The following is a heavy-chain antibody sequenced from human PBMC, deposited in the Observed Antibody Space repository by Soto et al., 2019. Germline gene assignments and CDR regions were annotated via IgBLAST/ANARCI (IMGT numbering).Heavy chain of an antibody. CDR3: ARGLSILVAGNRLGLPDY. J-gene: IGHJ4*02. CDR1: GGSISSNNW. D-gene: IGHD6-19*01. V-gene: IGHV4-4*02. Sequence: QVQLQESGPGLVKPSGTLSLTCAVSGGSISSNNWWNWVRQPPGKGLEWIGEIYHSGSTNYNPSLSSRVIISVDTSNNQFSLKLSSVTAADTAVYYCARGLSILVAGNRLGLPDYWGQGTLVTVSS. CDR2: IYHSGST.